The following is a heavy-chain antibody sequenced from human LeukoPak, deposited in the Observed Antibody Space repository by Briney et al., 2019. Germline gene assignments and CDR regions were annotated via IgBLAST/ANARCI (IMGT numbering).Heavy chain of an antibody. V-gene: IGHV3-30*02. D-gene: IGHD3-22*01. CDR1: GSTFSSYG. CDR3: AKDRATMIVVGYFDY. Sequence: GGSLRLSCAASGSTFSSYGMHWVRHAPGKGLEWVAFIRYDGSNKYYADSVKGRFTISRDNSKNTLYLQMNSLRAEDTAVYYCAKDRATMIVVGYFDYWGQGTLVTVSS. J-gene: IGHJ4*02. CDR2: IRYDGSNK.